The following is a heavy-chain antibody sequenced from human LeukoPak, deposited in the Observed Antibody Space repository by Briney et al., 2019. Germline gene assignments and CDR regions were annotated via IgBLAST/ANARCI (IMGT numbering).Heavy chain of an antibody. J-gene: IGHJ4*02. D-gene: IGHD6-19*01. CDR3: ARDPPSSGWSSWFDY. V-gene: IGHV3-33*01. CDR1: GFTFSSYG. Sequence: HPGGSLRLSCAASGFTFSSYGMHWVRQAPGKGLEWVAVIWYDGSNKYYADSVKGRFTISRDNSKNTLYLQMNSLRAEDTAVYYCARDPPSSGWSSWFDYWGQGTLVTVSS. CDR2: IWYDGSNK.